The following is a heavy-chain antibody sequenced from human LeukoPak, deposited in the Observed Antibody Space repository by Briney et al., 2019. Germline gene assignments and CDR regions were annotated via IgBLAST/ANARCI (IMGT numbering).Heavy chain of an antibody. Sequence: ASVKVSCKASGYTFTSYGISWVRQAPGQGLEWMGWISAYNGNTSYAQKLQGRVTMTTDTSTSTAYMELRSLRSDDTAVYYCARDRGYSSGWYYFDYWGQGTLVTVSS. D-gene: IGHD6-19*01. V-gene: IGHV1-18*04. J-gene: IGHJ4*02. CDR1: GYTFTSYG. CDR3: ARDRGYSSGWYYFDY. CDR2: ISAYNGNT.